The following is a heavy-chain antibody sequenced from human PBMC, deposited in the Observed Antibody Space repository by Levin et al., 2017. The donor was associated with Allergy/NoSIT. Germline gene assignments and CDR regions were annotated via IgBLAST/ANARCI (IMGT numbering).Heavy chain of an antibody. CDR1: GFTFSTYG. CDR3: ARWTYGSGPMDV. D-gene: IGHD3-10*01. Sequence: GESLKISCAASGFTFSTYGMNWVRQAPDKGLEWVAHITNSGTPVYYGDSVRGRFTISRDNANGLLYLQMNSLRAEDTGVYYCARWTYGSGPMDVWGQGTTVTVSS. J-gene: IGHJ6*02. CDR2: ITNSGTPV. V-gene: IGHV3-48*04.